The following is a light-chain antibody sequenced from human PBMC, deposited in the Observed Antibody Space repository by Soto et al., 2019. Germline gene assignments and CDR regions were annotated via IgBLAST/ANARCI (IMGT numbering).Light chain of an antibody. V-gene: IGKV3-20*01. CDR2: GAS. CDR1: QSLITRY. J-gene: IGKJ5*01. Sequence: EIVLTQSPGTLSLFPGERATLSCSASQSLITRYLAWYQQKPGQAPRLLIYGASSRATGIPDRFSGSGSGTDFTLTISRLEPEDFAVYSCQQYGTSPTFGQGTRLEIK. CDR3: QQYGTSPT.